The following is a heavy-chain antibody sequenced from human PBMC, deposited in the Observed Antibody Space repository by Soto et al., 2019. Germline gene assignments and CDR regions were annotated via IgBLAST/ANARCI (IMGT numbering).Heavy chain of an antibody. V-gene: IGHV4-61*01. J-gene: IGHJ6*02. D-gene: IGHD6-19*01. CDR2: IYYSGST. CDR3: ARGIEGWYQGRYYYGMDV. CDR1: GGSVSSGSYY. Sequence: QVQLQESGPGLVKPSETLSLTCTVSGGSVSSGSYYWSWIRQPPGKGLEWIGYIYYSGSTNYNPSLKSRVTIPVDTSKNQFSLKLSSVTAADTAVYYCARGIEGWYQGRYYYGMDVLGQGTTVTVSS.